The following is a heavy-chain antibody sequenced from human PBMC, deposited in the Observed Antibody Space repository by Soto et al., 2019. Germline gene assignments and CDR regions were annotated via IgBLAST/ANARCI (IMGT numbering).Heavy chain of an antibody. CDR2: IYYSGST. CDR3: ARGCGGSCYYYYGMDV. Sequence: SETLSLTCTVSGGSTSSGDYYWSWIRQPPGKGLEWIGYIYYSGSTYYNPSLKSRVTISVDTSKDQFSLKLSSVTAADTAVYYCARGCGGSCYYYYGMDVWGQGTTVTVSS. CDR1: GGSTSSGDYY. V-gene: IGHV4-30-4*01. D-gene: IGHD2-15*01. J-gene: IGHJ6*02.